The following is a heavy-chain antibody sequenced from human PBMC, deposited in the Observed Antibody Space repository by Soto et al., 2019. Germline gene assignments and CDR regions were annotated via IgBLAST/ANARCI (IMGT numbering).Heavy chain of an antibody. CDR2: TYYRSKWYN. CDR1: GDSVSSNSAA. CDR3: TRARSSSWDYFYGMDV. D-gene: IGHD6-13*01. Sequence: LSLTCAISGDSVSSNSAAWNWIRQSPSRGLEWLGRTYYRSKWYNDYTVSVKSRITINPDTSKNQFSLQLSSVTPEDTAVYYCTRARSSSWDYFYGMDVWGQGTTVTVSS. J-gene: IGHJ6*02. V-gene: IGHV6-1*01.